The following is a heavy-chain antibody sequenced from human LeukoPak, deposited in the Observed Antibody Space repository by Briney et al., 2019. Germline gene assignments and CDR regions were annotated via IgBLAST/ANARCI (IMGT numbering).Heavy chain of an antibody. Sequence: SETLSLTCTVSGSSIGSSSYYWGWIRQPPGKGLEWIGSIFRTGSTYYSASLKSRVSISVDTSKNQFSLKPRSVTAADTAVYYCAREGNDIGTNDYWGQGTLVTVSS. CDR3: AREGNDIGTNDY. V-gene: IGHV4-39*07. CDR2: IFRTGST. D-gene: IGHD3-9*01. CDR1: GSSIGSSSYY. J-gene: IGHJ4*02.